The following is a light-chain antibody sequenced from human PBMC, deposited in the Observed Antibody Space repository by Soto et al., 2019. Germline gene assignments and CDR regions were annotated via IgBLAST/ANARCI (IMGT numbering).Light chain of an antibody. V-gene: IGKV1-9*01. CDR3: QQLNRS. Sequence: DIQLTQSPSFLSASVGDRVTITCRASQGISSYLAWYQQKPGKAPKLLIYAASTLQSGVPSRFSGSGSGTEFTLTISSLQPEDFATYLGQQLNRSFGQGNKV. J-gene: IGKJ1*01. CDR2: AAS. CDR1: QGISSY.